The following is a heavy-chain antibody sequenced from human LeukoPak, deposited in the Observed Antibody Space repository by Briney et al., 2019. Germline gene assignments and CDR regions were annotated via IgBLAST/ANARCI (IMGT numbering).Heavy chain of an antibody. CDR2: ISGSGGST. D-gene: IGHD2-2*02. CDR3: AKPESSYYTVGCDY. J-gene: IGHJ4*02. Sequence: GGSPRLSCAASGFTFSSYAMSWVRQAPGKGLEWVSAISGSGGSTYYADSVKGRFTISRDNSKNTLYLQMNSLRAEDTAVYYCAKPESSYYTVGCDYWGQGTLVTVSS. CDR1: GFTFSSYA. V-gene: IGHV3-23*01.